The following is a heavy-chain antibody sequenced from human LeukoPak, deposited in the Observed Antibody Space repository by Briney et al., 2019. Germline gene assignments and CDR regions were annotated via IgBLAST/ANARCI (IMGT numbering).Heavy chain of an antibody. CDR1: GYTFSSYA. CDR3: AGGRDGYMGYFDY. V-gene: IGHV1-69*05. Sequence: SVKVSCKASGYTFSSYAISWVRQAPGQGLERMGGIIPICGTANYAQKFQGRVTMTTDASTSTVYMELSSLRSEDTAVYYCAGGRDGYMGYFDYWGQGTLVTVSS. J-gene: IGHJ4*02. CDR2: IIPICGTA. D-gene: IGHD5-24*01.